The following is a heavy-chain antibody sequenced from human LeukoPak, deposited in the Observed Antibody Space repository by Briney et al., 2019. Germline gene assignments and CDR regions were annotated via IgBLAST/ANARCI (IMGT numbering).Heavy chain of an antibody. J-gene: IGHJ4*02. D-gene: IGHD3-22*01. V-gene: IGHV3-7*01. CDR3: AIPIDSSGFYYFDY. Sequence: GGSLRLSCAASGFTFSSYWMSWVRQAPEKGLEWVANIKQDGSEKYYVDSVKGRFTISRDNAKNSLYLQMNSLRAEDTAVYYCAIPIDSSGFYYFDYWGQGTLVTVSS. CDR2: IKQDGSEK. CDR1: GFTFSSYW.